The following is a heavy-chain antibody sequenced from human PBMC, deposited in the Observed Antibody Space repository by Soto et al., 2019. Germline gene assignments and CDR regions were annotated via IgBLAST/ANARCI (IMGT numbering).Heavy chain of an antibody. J-gene: IGHJ5*02. D-gene: IGHD3-3*01. Sequence: QLQLQESGPGLVKPSETLSLTCTVSGGSISSSSYYWGWIRQPPGKGLEWIGSIYYSGSTYYNPSLKSRVTISVDTSKNQFSLKLSSVTAADTAVYYCARLDLFGSWCDPWGQGTLVTVSS. CDR3: ARLDLFGSWCDP. CDR1: GGSISSSSYY. CDR2: IYYSGST. V-gene: IGHV4-39*01.